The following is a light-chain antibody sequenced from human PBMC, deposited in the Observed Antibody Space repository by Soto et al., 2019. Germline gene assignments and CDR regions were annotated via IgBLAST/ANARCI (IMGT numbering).Light chain of an antibody. CDR3: TSYAGNNNVL. CDR1: GSDVGGYDY. CDR2: EVS. V-gene: IGLV2-8*01. Sequence: QSALTQPPSASGSPGQSVTISCTGTGSDVGGYDYVSWYQQHPGKAPKLIIYEVSKRPSGVPDRLSGSKSGNTASLTVSGLQAEDEADYYCTSYAGNNNVLFGGGTKVTVL. J-gene: IGLJ2*01.